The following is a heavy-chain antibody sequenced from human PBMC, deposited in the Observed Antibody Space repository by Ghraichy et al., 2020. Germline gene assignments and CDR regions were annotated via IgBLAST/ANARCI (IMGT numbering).Heavy chain of an antibody. CDR3: ARVGGWYGERFDP. Sequence: SETLSLTCTVSGGSISSGSYYWSWIRQPAGKGLEWIGRIYTSGSTNYNPSLKSRVTISVDTSKNQFSLKLSSVTAADTAVYYCARVGGWYGERFDPWGQGTLVTVSS. J-gene: IGHJ5*02. V-gene: IGHV4-61*02. CDR2: IYTSGST. D-gene: IGHD6-19*01. CDR1: GGSISSGSYY.